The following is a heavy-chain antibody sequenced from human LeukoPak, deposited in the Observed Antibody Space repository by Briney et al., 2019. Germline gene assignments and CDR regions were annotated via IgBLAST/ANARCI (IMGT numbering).Heavy chain of an antibody. CDR1: GASVSSSDFS. D-gene: IGHD1-26*01. J-gene: IGHJ4*02. V-gene: IGHV4-61*02. CDR2: GYTSGTS. Sequence: SQTLSLTCTVSGASVSSSDFSWNWIRQPPGKGLEWIGRGYTSGTSDDNPSLKSRLTIYVDTSTNRFSLKLSSVTAADTAVYFCARERVGYTIDRGFDQWGQGILVTVSS. CDR3: ARERVGYTIDRGFDQ.